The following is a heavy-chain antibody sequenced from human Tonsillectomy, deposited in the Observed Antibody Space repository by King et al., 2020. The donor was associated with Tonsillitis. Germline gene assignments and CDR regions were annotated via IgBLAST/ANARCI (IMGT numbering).Heavy chain of an antibody. V-gene: IGHV3-73*02. D-gene: IGHD1-7*01. CDR2: IRSKPNSYAT. J-gene: IGHJ6*02. CDR1: GFTFSGSA. Sequence: VQLVESGGDLVQPGGSLKLSCAASGFTFSGSAMHWVRQASGKGLEWVGRIRSKPNSYATAYAASVKGRFTLSRDDAKNTTYLQMNSLKTEDTAVYYCTKYRRDITGTGYGMDVWGQGTTVTVSS. CDR3: TKYRRDITGTGYGMDV.